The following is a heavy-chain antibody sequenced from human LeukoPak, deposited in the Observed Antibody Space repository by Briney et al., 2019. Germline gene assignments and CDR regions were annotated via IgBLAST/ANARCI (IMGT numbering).Heavy chain of an antibody. V-gene: IGHV3-21*01. J-gene: IGHJ4*02. CDR2: ITSSSSYI. CDR3: ARDQGEYYGSGSPHFDC. Sequence: GGSLRLSCAASGFTFSSYSMNWVRQAPGKGLEWVSSITSSSSYIYYADSVKGRFTISRDNAKTSLYLQMNSLRAEDTAVYYCARDQGEYYGSGSPHFDCWGQGTLVTVSS. CDR1: GFTFSSYS. D-gene: IGHD3-10*01.